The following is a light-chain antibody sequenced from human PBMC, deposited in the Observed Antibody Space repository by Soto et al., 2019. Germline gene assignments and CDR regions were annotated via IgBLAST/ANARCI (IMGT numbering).Light chain of an antibody. CDR1: QGISTW. CDR2: AAS. V-gene: IGKV1-12*01. J-gene: IGKJ4*01. CDR3: QQANSFPQT. Sequence: DIQMTQSPSSVSAAVGDRVTITCRASQGISTWLAWYQQKPGKAPKLLIYAASILQSGVPSRFSDSGFGAGFHPTISSLAPEDFATFYWQQANSFPQTFGGGTKLEVK.